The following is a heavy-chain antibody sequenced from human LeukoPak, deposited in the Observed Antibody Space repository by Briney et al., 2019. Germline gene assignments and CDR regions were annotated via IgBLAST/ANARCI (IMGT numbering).Heavy chain of an antibody. CDR1: GFTFSSYA. D-gene: IGHD2-21*01. Sequence: GGSLRLSCAASGFTFSSYAMHWVRQAPGKGLEWVAVISYDGSNGYYADSVKGRFTISRDNSKNTLYLQMSSLRAEDTAVYYCAKEFNRGLPDYWGQGTLVTVPS. CDR3: AKEFNRGLPDY. V-gene: IGHV3-30*04. J-gene: IGHJ4*02. CDR2: ISYDGSNG.